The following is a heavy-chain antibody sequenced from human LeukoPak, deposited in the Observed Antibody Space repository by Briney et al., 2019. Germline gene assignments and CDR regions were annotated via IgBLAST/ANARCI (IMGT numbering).Heavy chain of an antibody. J-gene: IGHJ4*02. D-gene: IGHD3-3*01. Sequence: GASVKVSCKASGGTFSSYAISWVRQAPGQGLEWMGWINPNTGNPMYAQGFTGRFVFSLDTSVSTAYLQISSLKAEDTAVYYCARPSGTIFGVVTPFDYWGQGTLVTVSS. CDR3: ARPSGTIFGVVTPFDY. CDR2: INPNTGNP. V-gene: IGHV7-4-1*02. CDR1: GGTFSSYA.